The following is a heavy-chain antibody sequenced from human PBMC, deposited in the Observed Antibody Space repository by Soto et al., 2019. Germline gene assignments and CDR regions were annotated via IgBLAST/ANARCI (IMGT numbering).Heavy chain of an antibody. D-gene: IGHD2-15*01. V-gene: IGHV3-23*01. Sequence: VQLLEAGGGLVQPGGSLGLSCAASGFPFSSYAMSWVRQAPGKGLEWVSAISGSGGSTYYADSVKGRFTISRDNPKNTLYLQMNSLRAEAKAVYYCANDGCVGGSGYEDSLGQGTLVSVSS. CDR3: ANDGCVGGSGYEDS. CDR1: GFPFSSYA. J-gene: IGHJ4*02. CDR2: ISGSGGST.